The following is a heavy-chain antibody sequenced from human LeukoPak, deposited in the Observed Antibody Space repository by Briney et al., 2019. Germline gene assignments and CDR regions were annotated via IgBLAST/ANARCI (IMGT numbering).Heavy chain of an antibody. CDR1: GFTVSSNY. CDR2: IYSGGST. Sequence: PGGSLRLSCAVSGFTVSSNYMSWVRQAPGKGLEWVSVIYSGGSTYYADSVKGRFTISRDNSKNTLYVQMNSLRAEDTAVYYCERSGYDRDYWGQGTLVTVSS. CDR3: ERSGYDRDY. J-gene: IGHJ4*02. D-gene: IGHD5-12*01. V-gene: IGHV3-53*01.